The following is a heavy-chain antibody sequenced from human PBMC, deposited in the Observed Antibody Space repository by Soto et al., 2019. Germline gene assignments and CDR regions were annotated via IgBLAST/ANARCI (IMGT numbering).Heavy chain of an antibody. V-gene: IGHV4-31*03. CDR1: GGSVSSGGYS. D-gene: IGHD5-18*01. Sequence: TLSLTFTVSGGSVSSGGYSWTWMRHHPGKGLEWIGYIYYSGSTYYNPSLKSRVTISVDTSKNQFSLKLISVTAADTAVYYCARRSGWRQYYYYYGMDVWGQGTTVTVSS. J-gene: IGHJ6*02. CDR2: IYYSGST. CDR3: ARRSGWRQYYYYYGMDV.